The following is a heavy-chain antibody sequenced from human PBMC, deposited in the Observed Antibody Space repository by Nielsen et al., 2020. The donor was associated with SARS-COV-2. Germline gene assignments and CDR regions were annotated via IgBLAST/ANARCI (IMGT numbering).Heavy chain of an antibody. CDR2: IYHSGST. V-gene: IGHV4-4*02. Sequence: SETLSLTCAVSGGSISSSNWWSWVRQPPGKGLEWIGEIYHSGSTNYNPSLKSRVTISVDTSKNQFSLKLSSVTAADTAVYYCARGRLVAAGTDYYYYGMDVWGQGTTVTVSS. CDR1: GGSISSSNW. D-gene: IGHD6-13*01. CDR3: ARGRLVAAGTDYYYYGMDV. J-gene: IGHJ6*02.